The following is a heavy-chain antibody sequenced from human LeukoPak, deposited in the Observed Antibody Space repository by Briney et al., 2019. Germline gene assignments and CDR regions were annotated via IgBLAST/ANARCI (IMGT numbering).Heavy chain of an antibody. CDR2: IRYDGSNK. CDR1: GFTFSSYG. J-gene: IGHJ5*02. CDR3: AKEVPAVGGSSFSPFDP. Sequence: PGGSLRLSCAASGFTFSSYGMHWVRQAPGKGLEWVAFIRYDGSNKYYADSVKGRFTISRDNSKNTLYLQMNSLRAEDTAVYYCAKEVPAVGGSSFSPFDPWGQGTLVTVSS. D-gene: IGHD1-26*01. V-gene: IGHV3-30*02.